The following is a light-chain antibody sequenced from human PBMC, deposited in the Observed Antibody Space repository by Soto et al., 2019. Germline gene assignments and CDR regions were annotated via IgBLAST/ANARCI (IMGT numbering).Light chain of an antibody. Sequence: DIQMTQSPSTLSASLVDRVTITGLASQSVGICLAWHHQKPGQAPKLLIYGASTLQGGVPSRFSGSGSGTDFTLTVSSLQPEDLAAYYCQQYNMCPPTFGPGTKVDIK. CDR3: QQYNMCPPT. J-gene: IGKJ3*01. CDR2: GAS. CDR1: QSVGIC. V-gene: IGKV1-5*01.